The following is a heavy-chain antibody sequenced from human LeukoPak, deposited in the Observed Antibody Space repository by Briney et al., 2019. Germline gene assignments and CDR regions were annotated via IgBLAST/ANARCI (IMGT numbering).Heavy chain of an antibody. D-gene: IGHD3/OR15-3a*01. J-gene: IGHJ3*01. CDR1: AGPFDNYA. CDR3: ARRTDRVDDAFDV. CDR2: NIPSLNRA. V-gene: IGHV1-69*04. Sequence: GASVKVSCKSSAGPFDNYAINWVRQAPGQGLEWMGRNIPSLNRANYAQIRVTITADKSTATAYMELSGLRYEDTAVYYCARRTDRVDDAFDVWGQGTMVTVSS.